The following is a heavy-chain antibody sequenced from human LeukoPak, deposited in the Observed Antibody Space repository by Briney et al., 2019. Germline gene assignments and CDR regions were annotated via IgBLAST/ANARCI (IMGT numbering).Heavy chain of an antibody. Sequence: GGSLRLSCAASGFTFSGYAMHWVRQAPGKGLEWVAIIFNDGNNPYYAESVKGRFTVSRDNSKKTLYLQMNSLRGEDTAVYYCARDVYDSSPSQDFFDSWGQGTLVTVSS. CDR1: GFTFSGYA. V-gene: IGHV3-30-3*01. CDR2: IFNDGNNP. J-gene: IGHJ4*02. CDR3: ARDVYDSSPSQDFFDS. D-gene: IGHD3-22*01.